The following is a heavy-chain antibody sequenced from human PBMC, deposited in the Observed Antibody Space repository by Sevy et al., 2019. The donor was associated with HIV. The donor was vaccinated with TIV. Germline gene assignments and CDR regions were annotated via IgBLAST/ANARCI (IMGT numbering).Heavy chain of an antibody. CDR2: ISGGGGST. CDR1: GFTFNIYA. D-gene: IGHD6-19*01. Sequence: GGSLRLSCAASGFTFNIYAMSWVRQAPGKGLEWVSAISGGGGSTYNADSVKGRVTISRDNSKNMVYLQMNSLTAEDTAVYYCAKEGGWYGRDYFAYWGQGTLVTSSS. V-gene: IGHV3-23*01. CDR3: AKEGGWYGRDYFAY. J-gene: IGHJ4*02.